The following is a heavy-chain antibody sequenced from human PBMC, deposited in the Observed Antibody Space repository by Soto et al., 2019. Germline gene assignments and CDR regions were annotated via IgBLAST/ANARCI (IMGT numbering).Heavy chain of an antibody. J-gene: IGHJ4*02. CDR3: ARDGALWFWELLSAGIDY. CDR1: GLTFSSYG. D-gene: IGHD3-10*01. V-gene: IGHV3-33*01. CDR2: IWYDGSNK. Sequence: SPRLSCAASGLTFSSYGMHWVRQAPGQGLEWVAVIWYDGSNKYYADSVKGRFTISRDNSKNMLYLQMNRLRAWDTAVYYCARDGALWFWELLSAGIDYWGQGTLVTVSS.